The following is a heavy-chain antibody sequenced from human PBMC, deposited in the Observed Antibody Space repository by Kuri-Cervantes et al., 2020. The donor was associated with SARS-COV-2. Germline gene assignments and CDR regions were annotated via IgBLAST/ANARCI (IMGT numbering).Heavy chain of an antibody. D-gene: IGHD2-2*02. CDR2: ISYDGSNK. CDR1: GFTSSSYA. J-gene: IGHJ4*02. CDR3: AGDAQTIRALSYFDY. Sequence: GRSLRLSWAASGFTSSSYAMPWVRKAPGKGLEWVAVISYDGSNKYYPDSVKGRFTISRDNSKNTLYLQIHSLRPEDTAVYYCAGDAQTIRALSYFDYWGQGTLVTVSS. V-gene: IGHV3-30*04.